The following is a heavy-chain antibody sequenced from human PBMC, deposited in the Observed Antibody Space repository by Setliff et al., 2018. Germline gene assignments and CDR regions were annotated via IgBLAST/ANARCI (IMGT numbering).Heavy chain of an antibody. CDR2: IYTSWST. Sequence: SETLSLTCTVSGDSISSRTYHWSWIRQPAGKGLEWIGHIYTSWSTNYNPSLKSRLTISVDTSKNQFSLNLSSVTAADTAVYYCARMRGFLYMDVWGKGTTVTVSS. CDR1: GDSISSRTYH. J-gene: IGHJ6*03. V-gene: IGHV4-61*09. CDR3: ARMRGFLYMDV. D-gene: IGHD3-3*01.